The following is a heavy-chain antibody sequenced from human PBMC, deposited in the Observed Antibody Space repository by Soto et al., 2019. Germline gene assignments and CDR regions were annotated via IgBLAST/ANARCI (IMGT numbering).Heavy chain of an antibody. J-gene: IGHJ3*02. Sequence: EVQLVETGGGLIQPGGSLRLSCAASGFTVSSNYMSWVRQAPGKGLEWVSAISGSGGSTYYADSVKGRFTISRDNSKNTLYLQMNSLRAEDTAVYYCAKGRPYYYDSSGYYERDAFDIWGQGTMVTVSS. CDR3: AKGRPYYYDSSGYYERDAFDI. CDR2: ISGSGGST. CDR1: GFTVSSNY. V-gene: IGHV3-23*04. D-gene: IGHD3-22*01.